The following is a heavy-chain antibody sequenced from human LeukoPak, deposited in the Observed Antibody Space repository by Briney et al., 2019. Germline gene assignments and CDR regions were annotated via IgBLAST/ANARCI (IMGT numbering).Heavy chain of an antibody. CDR3: ARRDRTGWYNFDY. D-gene: IGHD6-19*01. Sequence: GASLQISCEGSGSIFTSYRISWGRQLPGKGLEWMGRIDPSDSYTYYSPSFQGHVTFSANKYISPAYLLWSRLQASDTAMYYCARRDRTGWYNFDYWGQGTLVTVSS. V-gene: IGHV5-10-1*01. CDR2: IDPSDSYT. J-gene: IGHJ4*02. CDR1: GSIFTSYR.